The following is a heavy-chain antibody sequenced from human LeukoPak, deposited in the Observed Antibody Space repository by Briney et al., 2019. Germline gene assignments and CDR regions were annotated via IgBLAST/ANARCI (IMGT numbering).Heavy chain of an antibody. J-gene: IGHJ3*01. D-gene: IGHD1-26*01. Sequence: ETLSLTCTVSGGSISSSSYYWGWIRQPPGTGLEWISVINRGGSTYYADSVKGRFTISRDNSKNTLFLQMNSLRAEDTAVYYCARDLIGGGNHDAFDLWGQGTMVIVSS. V-gene: IGHV3-53*01. CDR2: INRGGST. CDR3: ARDLIGGGNHDAFDL. CDR1: GGSISSSSYY.